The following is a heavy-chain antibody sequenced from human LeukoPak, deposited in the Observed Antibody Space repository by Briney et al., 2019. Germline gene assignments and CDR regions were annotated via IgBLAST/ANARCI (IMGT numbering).Heavy chain of an antibody. V-gene: IGHV3-21*01. J-gene: IGHJ6*02. Sequence: GGSLRLSCAASEFTSSSYNMNWVRQAPGKGLEWVSSISRSSIYICYADSVKGRFTISRDNAENSLYLQMNSLRAEDTAVYYCARDSGDGSGSYYPYGMDVWGQGTTVTVSS. CDR3: ARDSGDGSGSYYPYGMDV. CDR2: ISRSSIYI. CDR1: EFTSSSYN. D-gene: IGHD3-10*01.